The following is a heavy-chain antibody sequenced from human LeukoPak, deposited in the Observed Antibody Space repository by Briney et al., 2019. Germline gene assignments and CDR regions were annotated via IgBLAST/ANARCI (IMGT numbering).Heavy chain of an antibody. J-gene: IGHJ3*02. Sequence: SQTLSLTCTVSGGSISRGGYYWSWIRQHPGKGLERVGYIYYSGSTYYNPSLKSRVTISVDTSKNQFSLKLSYVTAADTAVYYCARTYCSSTSCYNGNSHDAFDIWGQGTMATVSS. CDR2: IYYSGST. V-gene: IGHV4-31*03. CDR1: GGSISRGGYY. CDR3: ARTYCSSTSCYNGNSHDAFDI. D-gene: IGHD2-2*02.